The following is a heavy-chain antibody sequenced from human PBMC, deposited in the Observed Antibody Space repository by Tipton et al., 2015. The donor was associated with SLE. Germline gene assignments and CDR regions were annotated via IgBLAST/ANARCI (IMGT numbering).Heavy chain of an antibody. J-gene: IGHJ6*03. CDR3: ARHVGIWFGESSSKYYYYYMDV. V-gene: IGHV5-51*01. Sequence: VQLVQSGAEVKKPGESLKISCKGSGYSFTSYWIGWVRQRPGKGLEWMGVIYCGDSLARYSPSFQGLVTFSADKSISTAYLQWSSLKASDTAMYYCARHVGIWFGESSSKYYYYYMDVWGKGTTVTVSS. D-gene: IGHD3-10*01. CDR1: GYSFTSYW. CDR2: IYCGDSLA.